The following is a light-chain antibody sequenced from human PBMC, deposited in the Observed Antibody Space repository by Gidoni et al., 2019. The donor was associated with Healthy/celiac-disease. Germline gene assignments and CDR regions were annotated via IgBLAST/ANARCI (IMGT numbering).Light chain of an antibody. J-gene: IGKJ1*01. CDR1: QSVLYSSNNKNY. CDR2: WAS. CDR3: QQYYSTPPT. Sequence: DIVMSQSPYSLAVSLGGRATINCKSCQSVLYSSNNKNYLAWYQQKPGQPPKLLIYWASTRESGVPDRFSGSGSGTDFTLTISSLQAEDEAVYYCQQYYSTPPTFGQGTKVEIK. V-gene: IGKV4-1*01.